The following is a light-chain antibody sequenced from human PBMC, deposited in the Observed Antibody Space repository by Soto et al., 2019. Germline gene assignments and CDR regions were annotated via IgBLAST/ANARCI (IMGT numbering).Light chain of an antibody. Sequence: QSVLTQPPSASWTPGQRVTVSCSGSSSNIGGHLDPVYWFQQLPRSAPKLLLYKNNQRPSGVPDRFSGSTSAASASLAISGLRPEDEADYYCAAWDDSLSAYVFGTGTKLTV. CDR2: KNN. CDR3: AAWDDSLSAYV. CDR1: SSNIGGHL. J-gene: IGLJ1*01. V-gene: IGLV1-47*01.